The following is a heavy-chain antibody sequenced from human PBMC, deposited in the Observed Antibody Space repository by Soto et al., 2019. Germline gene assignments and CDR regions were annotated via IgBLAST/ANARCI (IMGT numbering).Heavy chain of an antibody. J-gene: IGHJ6*02. D-gene: IGHD1-26*01. CDR3: AKGGSKAGMDV. CDR2: ISYDVTSK. V-gene: IGHV3-30*18. Sequence: PXGSLRLSCAAAGFTFRNFGMHWVRQAPGKGLEWVAVISYDVTSKYYADSVKGRFTISRDNSKNTVYLQMNSLRADDTAVYYCAKGGSKAGMDVWGQGTTVTVSS. CDR1: GFTFRNFG.